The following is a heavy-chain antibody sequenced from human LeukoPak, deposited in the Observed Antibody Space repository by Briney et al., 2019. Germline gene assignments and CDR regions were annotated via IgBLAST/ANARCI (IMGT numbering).Heavy chain of an antibody. CDR3: ARELSVAGITYFDY. V-gene: IGHV4-59*01. CDR2: IYYDGSA. J-gene: IGHJ4*02. D-gene: IGHD6-19*01. Sequence: SETLSLTCTVSGGSISNYYWTWIRQPPGKGLEWIGSIYYDGSANYNPSLKSRVTISLDTPKNQFSLKLSSVTAADTAVYYCARELSVAGITYFDYWGQGTLVTVSS. CDR1: GGSISNYY.